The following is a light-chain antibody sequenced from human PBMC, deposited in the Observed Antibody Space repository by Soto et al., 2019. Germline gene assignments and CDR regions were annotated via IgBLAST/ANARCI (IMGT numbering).Light chain of an antibody. Sequence: DIQLTQSPSFMSASVGDRVTITCRASQDISGRFAWYQQKLGKAPKLLLYVASTLQSGVPSRFSGRGSRTEFILTIDSLQPEDVATYYCQQVDRYPYTFGQGNKLEIK. J-gene: IGKJ2*01. CDR1: QDISGR. V-gene: IGKV1-9*01. CDR3: QQVDRYPYT. CDR2: VAS.